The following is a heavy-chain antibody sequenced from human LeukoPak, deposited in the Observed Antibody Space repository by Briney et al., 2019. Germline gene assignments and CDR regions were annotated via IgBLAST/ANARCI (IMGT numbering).Heavy chain of an antibody. CDR1: GYTFTGYY. Sequence: ASVKVSCKASGYTFTGYYMHGVRQAPGQGLEWMGWMNPNSGNTGYAQKFQGRVTMTRHPSISTAYMELSSLRSEDTAVYYCARAGGYCGRISCPYYFDYWGQGSLVAVSS. D-gene: IGHD2-15*01. CDR3: ARAGGYCGRISCPYYFDY. V-gene: IGHV1-8*02. CDR2: MNPNSGNT. J-gene: IGHJ4*02.